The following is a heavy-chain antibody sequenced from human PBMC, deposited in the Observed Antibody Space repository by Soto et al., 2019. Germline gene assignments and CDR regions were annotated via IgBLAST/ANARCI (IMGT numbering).Heavy chain of an antibody. CDR2: IYWDDDK. CDR3: VRRSTGCYDTPRGCFDY. D-gene: IGHD2-2*01. Sequence: QITLKESGPTLVKPTQTLTLTCTFSGFSLSTSGVGVGWIRQPPGKALEWLALIYWDDDKRYSPFLKSRLTITKXXAXNXXVLTMTNMAPVDTATYYCVRRSTGCYDTPRGCFDYWGQGTLVTVSS. J-gene: IGHJ4*02. CDR1: GFSLSTSGVG. V-gene: IGHV2-5*02.